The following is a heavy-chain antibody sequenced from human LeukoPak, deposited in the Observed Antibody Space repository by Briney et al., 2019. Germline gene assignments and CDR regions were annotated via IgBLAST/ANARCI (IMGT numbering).Heavy chain of an antibody. CDR3: ARNRWEQLVLNFYYYMDV. CDR1: GDSISSSSYY. D-gene: IGHD6-13*01. J-gene: IGHJ6*03. CDR2: INYSVST. Sequence: KPSETLSLTCTVSGDSISSSSYYWGWIRQPPGKGLEWIGSINYSVSTYYNPSLKSRVTISVDTSKNQFSLKLSSVTAADTAVYYCARNRWEQLVLNFYYYMDVWGKGTTVTVSS. V-gene: IGHV4-39*07.